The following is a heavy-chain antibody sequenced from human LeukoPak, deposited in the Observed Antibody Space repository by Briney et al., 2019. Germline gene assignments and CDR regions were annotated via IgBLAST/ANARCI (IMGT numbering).Heavy chain of an antibody. CDR1: GGTFSSYA. J-gene: IGHJ4*02. CDR2: VIPLFGTS. V-gene: IGHV1-69*06. Sequence: ASVKVSCKASGGTFSSYAISWVRQAPGQGLEWMGGVIPLFGTSNYAQKFQGRVTITADKSTSTAYMELSSLRSEDTAVYYCARGSRAYGGFGYWGQGTLVTVSS. D-gene: IGHD4-23*01. CDR3: ARGSRAYGGFGY.